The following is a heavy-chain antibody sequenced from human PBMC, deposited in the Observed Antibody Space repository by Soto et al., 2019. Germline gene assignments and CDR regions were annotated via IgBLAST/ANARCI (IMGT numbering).Heavy chain of an antibody. J-gene: IGHJ4*02. CDR3: ARDTGTYPYYFDY. D-gene: IGHD1-26*01. CDR1: GGSISGGENF. Sequence: PSLTCTVSGGSISGGENFWNWIRQSPGKGLEWIGYIHHSGSNYYNPSLKSRLTISVDTSKNQISLKLNSVTAADTAVYYCARDTGTYPYYFDYWGQGTLVTVSS. V-gene: IGHV4-30-4*01. CDR2: IHHSGSN.